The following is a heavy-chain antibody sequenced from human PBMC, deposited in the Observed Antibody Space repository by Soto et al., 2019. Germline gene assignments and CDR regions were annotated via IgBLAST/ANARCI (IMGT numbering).Heavy chain of an antibody. CDR2: ISASGGDT. V-gene: IGHV3-23*01. J-gene: IGHJ5*02. CDR3: ARRPTARAS. CDR1: GFTFSTYA. Sequence: EAQMLESGGGSVQPGGSLRLSCAASGFTFSTYAVAWVRLSPGKGLEWVSSISASGGDTWYADSVKGRFTISRDNSKNTLYLQMNSLRAEDTAVYYCARRPTARASWGQGTLVTVSS. D-gene: IGHD1-1*01.